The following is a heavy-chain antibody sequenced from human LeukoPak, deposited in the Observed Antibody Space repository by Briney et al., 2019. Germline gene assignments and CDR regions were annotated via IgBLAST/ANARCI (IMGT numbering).Heavy chain of an antibody. CDR2: INTDGRTT. J-gene: IGHJ4*02. V-gene: IGHV3-74*01. CDR3: AKDLTWNTADY. D-gene: IGHD1/OR15-1a*01. CDR1: GFTFSSYW. Sequence: GGSLRLSCAAYGFTFSSYWMHWFRQAPGKGLVWASRINTDGRTTGYADSVRGRFTISRDNAKNTLYLQMNGLRAEDTAVYYCAKDLTWNTADYWGQGTLVTVSS.